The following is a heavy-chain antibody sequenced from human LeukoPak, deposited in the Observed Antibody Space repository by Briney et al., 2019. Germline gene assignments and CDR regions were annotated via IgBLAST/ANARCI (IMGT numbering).Heavy chain of an antibody. V-gene: IGHV5-51*07. CDR1: GYRLTASY. Sequence: GESLKISCKASGYRLTASYIGWVHQMPGQGLEWVGLIYPADSETYYSPSFQGRVTISVDKSISTAYLQWSSLRASDTATYYCARGITRYNWFDPWGQGTLVTVSS. CDR2: IYPADSET. D-gene: IGHD1-20*01. J-gene: IGHJ5*02. CDR3: ARGITRYNWFDP.